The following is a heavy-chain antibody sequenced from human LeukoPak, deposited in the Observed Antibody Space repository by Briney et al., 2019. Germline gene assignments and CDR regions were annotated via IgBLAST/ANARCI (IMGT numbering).Heavy chain of an antibody. D-gene: IGHD3-10*01. CDR2: ISGSGGST. J-gene: IGHJ6*02. CDR3: AKGGSGSYYTYYGMDV. Sequence: GGSLRLSCAASRFTFSSYAMSWVRQAPGKGLEWVSAISGSGGSTYYADSVKGRFTISRDNSKNTLYLQMNSLRAEDTAVYYCAKGGSGSYYTYYGMDVWGQGTTVTVSS. CDR1: RFTFSSYA. V-gene: IGHV3-23*01.